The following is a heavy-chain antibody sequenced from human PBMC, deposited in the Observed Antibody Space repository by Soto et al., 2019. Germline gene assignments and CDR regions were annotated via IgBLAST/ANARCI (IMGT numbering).Heavy chain of an antibody. V-gene: IGHV3-30*18. D-gene: IGHD3-16*01. Sequence: PGGSLRLSCEASGFAFSSYAMHWVRQAPGKGLEWVGVISYDGNYIYYADSVKGRFTISRDNYKNTLYVQVNSLRPEDTAVYYCAKGILSATIGPYAMDVWGQGTTVTVSS. CDR1: GFAFSSYA. J-gene: IGHJ6*02. CDR2: ISYDGNYI. CDR3: AKGILSATIGPYAMDV.